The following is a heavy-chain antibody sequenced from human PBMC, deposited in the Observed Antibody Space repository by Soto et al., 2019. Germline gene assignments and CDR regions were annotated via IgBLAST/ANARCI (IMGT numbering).Heavy chain of an antibody. V-gene: IGHV1-18*01. D-gene: IGHD4-17*01. Sequence: ASVKVSCKASGYTFTSYGISWGRQAPGQGLEWMGWISAYNGNTNYAQKLQGRVTMTTDTSTSTAYMELRSLRSDDTAVYYCARIGDYALSNYFDYWGQGTLVTVSS. CDR3: ARIGDYALSNYFDY. J-gene: IGHJ4*02. CDR1: GYTFTSYG. CDR2: ISAYNGNT.